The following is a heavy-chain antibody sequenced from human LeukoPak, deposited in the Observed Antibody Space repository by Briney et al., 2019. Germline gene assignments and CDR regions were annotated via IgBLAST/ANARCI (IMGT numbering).Heavy chain of an antibody. J-gene: IGHJ4*02. V-gene: IGHV1-2*02. CDR1: GYTFIGYY. Sequence: GASVKVSCKASGYTFIGYYVHWVRQAPGLGVEWRGWINPKSGGTNYAQRFQGRVTIVRDTSITTVYMELSSLRSDDTAVYYCVRGGYNYGVDYWGQGTLVTVSS. D-gene: IGHD5-18*01. CDR2: INPKSGGT. CDR3: VRGGYNYGVDY.